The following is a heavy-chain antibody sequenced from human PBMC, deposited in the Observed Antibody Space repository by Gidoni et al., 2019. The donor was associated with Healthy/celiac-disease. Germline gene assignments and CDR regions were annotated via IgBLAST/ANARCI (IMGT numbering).Heavy chain of an antibody. V-gene: IGHV3-7*03. J-gene: IGHJ6*03. Sequence: EVQLVESGGGLVQPGGSLRLSCAASGFTFSRYWMSWVRQAPGKGLEWVANIKQDGSEKYYVDSVKGRFTISRDNAKNSLYLQMNSLRAEDTAVYYCARRRTIFGVATYYYYYMDVWGKGTTVTVSS. CDR3: ARRRTIFGVATYYYYYMDV. CDR1: GFTFSRYW. D-gene: IGHD3-3*01. CDR2: IKQDGSEK.